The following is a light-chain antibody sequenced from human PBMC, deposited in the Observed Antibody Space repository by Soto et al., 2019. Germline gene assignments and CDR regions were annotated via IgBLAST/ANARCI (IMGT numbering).Light chain of an antibody. J-gene: IGKJ5*01. Sequence: EVVLTQSPGTLSLSPGERATLSCRASQSVSSGYLAWLQQKPGQAPRLLIYGASSRATGIPDRFSGSGSGTDFTLTISRLEPEDFAVYYCQQYHRSPHTFGQGTRLEIK. CDR3: QQYHRSPHT. V-gene: IGKV3-20*01. CDR1: QSVSSGY. CDR2: GAS.